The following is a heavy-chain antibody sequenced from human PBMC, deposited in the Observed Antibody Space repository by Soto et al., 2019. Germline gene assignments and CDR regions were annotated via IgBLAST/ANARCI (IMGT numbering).Heavy chain of an antibody. Sequence: QVQLQESGPGLVKPSGTLSLTCGVFGGSISNSNWWTWVRQPPGKGLEWIGEIYHSGSTNYNSSLMSRVTISLDKPNNQCSLKLTSVTAADTAVYYCAHRPIVGAAIWGQVTLVTVSS. D-gene: IGHD1-26*01. J-gene: IGHJ4*02. V-gene: IGHV4-4*02. CDR3: AHRPIVGAAI. CDR2: IYHSGST. CDR1: GGSISNSNW.